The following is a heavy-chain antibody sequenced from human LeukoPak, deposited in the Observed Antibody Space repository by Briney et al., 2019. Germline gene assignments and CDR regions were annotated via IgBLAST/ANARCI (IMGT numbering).Heavy chain of an antibody. D-gene: IGHD1-20*01. CDR3: ARDGGSNNYWFDP. CDR1: GGSSAVYY. Sequence: PPQTMSPTCAVDGGSSAVYYCGWIRQLHRKGLEWMGENNQSGRTNYNSPLKSRVTISIDTSKNEFSLKLSSVTAADTAVYYCARDGGSNNYWFDPWGQGTLVTVSS. V-gene: IGHV4-34*01. CDR2: NNQSGRT. J-gene: IGHJ5*02.